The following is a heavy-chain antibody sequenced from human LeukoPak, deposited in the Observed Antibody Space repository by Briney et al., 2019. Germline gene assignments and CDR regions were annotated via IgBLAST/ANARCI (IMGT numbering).Heavy chain of an antibody. CDR2: ITSSSTYI. CDR3: TRGTGSYDY. Sequence: GGSLRLSCAASGFTFSRYTVNWVRQAPGKGLEGFSSITSSSTYIYYADSVKGRFTISRDNAKNSLYLHMNNLRAEDTAIYYCTRGTGSYDYWGQGTRVTVSS. D-gene: IGHD1-26*01. J-gene: IGHJ4*02. V-gene: IGHV3-21*04. CDR1: GFTFSRYT.